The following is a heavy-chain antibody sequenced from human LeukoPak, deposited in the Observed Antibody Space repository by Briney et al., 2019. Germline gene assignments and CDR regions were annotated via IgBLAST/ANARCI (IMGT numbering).Heavy chain of an antibody. V-gene: IGHV4-59*08. D-gene: IGHD3-10*01. CDR1: GGSMSSYN. CDR3: ARHPAKGHEGFGFDY. CDR2: IYYSGST. Sequence: SETLSLTCSVSGGSMSSYNGSWLRQPPGKGLEWIGYIYYSGSTNYNPSLKSRVTISVDTFKNQFSLKLSSVTAADTAVYYCARHPAKGHEGFGFDYWGQGTLVTVSS. J-gene: IGHJ4*02.